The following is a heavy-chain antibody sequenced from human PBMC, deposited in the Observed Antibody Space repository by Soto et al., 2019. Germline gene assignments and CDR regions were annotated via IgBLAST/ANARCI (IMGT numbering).Heavy chain of an antibody. V-gene: IGHV3-15*07. D-gene: IGHD2-8*01. CDR1: GFTFSNAW. CDR3: TTDSYSTIIRVRFDY. J-gene: IGHJ4*02. CDR2: IKSKTDGGTT. Sequence: PGGSLRLSCAASGFTFSNAWINWVRQAPGKGLEWVGRIKSKTDGGTTDYAEPVKGRFAISRDDSNNMVYLQMNSLKIEDTAVYYCTTDSYSTIIRVRFDYWGQGTLVTVSS.